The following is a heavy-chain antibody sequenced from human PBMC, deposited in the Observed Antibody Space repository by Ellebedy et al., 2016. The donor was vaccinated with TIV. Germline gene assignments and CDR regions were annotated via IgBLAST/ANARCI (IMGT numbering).Heavy chain of an antibody. CDR2: IVPKFGTA. CDR3: AGKVVRGVKTTLDS. D-gene: IGHD3-10*01. Sequence: ASVKVSCKASGGTFSRYAISWVRQAPGQGLEWMGGIVPKFGTAYYARNVQGRVTITADQPPNTVYMELTSLRSEDTAVYYCAGKVVRGVKTTLDSWGQGTLVTVSS. CDR1: GGTFSRYA. V-gene: IGHV1-69*13. J-gene: IGHJ4*02.